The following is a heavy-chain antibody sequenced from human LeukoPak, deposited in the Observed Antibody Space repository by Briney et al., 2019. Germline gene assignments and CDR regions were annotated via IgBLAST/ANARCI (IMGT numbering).Heavy chain of an antibody. Sequence: GGSLRLSCAASGFAFSSFAIHCVRQAPGKGLEWVAFISYDGRHKYYADAVKGRFTISRDNSENTLYLHMNSLRAEDTALYYCATQGFDSSGYSRLDYWGQGTLVTVSS. V-gene: IGHV3-30*04. CDR1: GFAFSSFA. CDR2: ISYDGRHK. D-gene: IGHD3-22*01. CDR3: ATQGFDSSGYSRLDY. J-gene: IGHJ4*02.